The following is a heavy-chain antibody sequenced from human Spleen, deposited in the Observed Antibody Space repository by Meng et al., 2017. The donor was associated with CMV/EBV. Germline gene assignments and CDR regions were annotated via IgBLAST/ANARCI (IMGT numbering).Heavy chain of an antibody. CDR2: ISWNSGSI. CDR3: ARDQRCSTASCYGVDY. CDR1: GFTFDDYA. Sequence: GGSLRLSCAASGFTFDDYAMHWVRQAPGKGLEWVSGISWNSGSIGYADSVKGRFTISRDNAKNSLYLQMNSLRAEDTAVYYCARDQRCSTASCYGVDYWGQGTLVTVSS. J-gene: IGHJ4*02. V-gene: IGHV3-9*01. D-gene: IGHD2-2*01.